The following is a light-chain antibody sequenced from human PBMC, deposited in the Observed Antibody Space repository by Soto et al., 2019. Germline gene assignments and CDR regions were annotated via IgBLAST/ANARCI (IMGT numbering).Light chain of an antibody. CDR2: DVS. CDR3: SSYTSSSTLV. Sequence: QSALTQPASVSGSPGQSITISCTGTSSDVGGYNYVSWYQQHSGKAPKLIIFDVSDRPSGVSNRSSGSKSGNTASLTISGLQAEDEADYYCSSYTSSSTLVFGGGTQLTVL. CDR1: SSDVGGYNY. J-gene: IGLJ7*01. V-gene: IGLV2-14*01.